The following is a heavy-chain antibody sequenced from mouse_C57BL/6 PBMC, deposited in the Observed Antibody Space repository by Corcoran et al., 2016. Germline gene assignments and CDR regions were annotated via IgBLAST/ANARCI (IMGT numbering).Heavy chain of an antibody. CDR3: ARTSNYRAMDY. J-gene: IGHJ4*01. Sequence: QIQLVQSGPELKKPGETVKISCKASGYTFTTYGMSWVKQAPGKGLKWMGWINTYSGVPTYADDFKGRFAFSLETSASTAYLQINNLKNEDTATYVCARTSNYRAMDYWGQGTSVTVSS. CDR1: GYTFTTYG. CDR2: INTYSGVP. V-gene: IGHV9-3*01. D-gene: IGHD2-5*01.